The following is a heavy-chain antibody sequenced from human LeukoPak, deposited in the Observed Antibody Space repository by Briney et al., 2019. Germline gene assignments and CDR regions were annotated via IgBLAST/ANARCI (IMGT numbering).Heavy chain of an antibody. CDR3: ARNSRNYYDSSGSFIDYFDS. J-gene: IGHJ4*02. V-gene: IGHV3-30*02. CDR2: IRSDGSNK. Sequence: GGSLRLSCAASGFTFSSYGMHWVRQAPGTGLEWVAFIRSDGSNKNYADSVKGRFTISRDNAKKSLYLQMNSLRAEDTAVYYCARNSRNYYDSSGSFIDYFDSWGQGILVTVSS. CDR1: GFTFSSYG. D-gene: IGHD3-22*01.